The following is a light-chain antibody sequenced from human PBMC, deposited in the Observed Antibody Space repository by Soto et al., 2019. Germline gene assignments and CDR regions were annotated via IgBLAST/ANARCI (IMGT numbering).Light chain of an antibody. J-gene: IGLJ1*01. CDR1: SSDVGYYDS. CDR3: SSFTTSSAYV. Sequence: QSALTQPPSVSGSPGQSVTISCTGTSSDVGYYDSVSWYQQPPGTAPKLLIYEVNNRPSGVPDRFSGSKSGNMASLTVSGLQAEDEADYYCSSFTTSSAYVFGTGTKVTVL. V-gene: IGLV2-18*02. CDR2: EVN.